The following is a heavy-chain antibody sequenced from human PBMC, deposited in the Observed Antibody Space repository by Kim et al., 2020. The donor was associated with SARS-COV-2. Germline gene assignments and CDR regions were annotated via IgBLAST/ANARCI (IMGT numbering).Heavy chain of an antibody. CDR1: GGSVSSDSYF. V-gene: IGHV4-61*01. J-gene: IGHJ4*01. CDR3: ARIPRGSIFGYFDY. D-gene: IGHD3-3*02. CDR2: MSYSGFT. Sequence: SDTLSLTCTVSGGSVSSDSYFWTWIRQSPGKGLEWIGYMSYSGFTKYTPSLTSRVTISIDTSKNQFSLRLSSVTAADTAMYYCARIPRGSIFGYFDYWG.